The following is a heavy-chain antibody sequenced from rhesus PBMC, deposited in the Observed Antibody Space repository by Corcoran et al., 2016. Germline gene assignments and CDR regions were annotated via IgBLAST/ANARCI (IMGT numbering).Heavy chain of an antibody. Sequence: EVQLVQSGAEVKKPGASVKISCKASGYTFTDYYLHWVRQAPGKGLEWMGRVDPEAGEAIHAQKLQDRVTITADTCTDTAYMELSRLRSEDTAVYYCATEWADTAGTVLYYWGQGVLVTVSS. D-gene: IGHD5-24*01. V-gene: IGHV1-111*02. J-gene: IGHJ4*01. CDR1: GYTFTDYY. CDR2: VDPEAGEA. CDR3: ATEWADTAGTVLYY.